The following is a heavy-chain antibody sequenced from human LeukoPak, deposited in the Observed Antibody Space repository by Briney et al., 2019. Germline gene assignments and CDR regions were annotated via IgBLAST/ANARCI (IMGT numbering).Heavy chain of an antibody. J-gene: IGHJ6*02. CDR2: ISGSGGTT. CDR3: AKDGYCSGGSCYLSYGMDV. Sequence: QTGGSLRLSCAASGFTFSSYAMSWVRQAPGKGLEWVSVISGSGGTTDYADSVKGRFTISRDNSKNTLYLQMNSLRAEDTALYYCAKDGYCSGGSCYLSYGMDVWGQGTTVTVSS. V-gene: IGHV3-23*01. D-gene: IGHD2-15*01. CDR1: GFTFSSYA.